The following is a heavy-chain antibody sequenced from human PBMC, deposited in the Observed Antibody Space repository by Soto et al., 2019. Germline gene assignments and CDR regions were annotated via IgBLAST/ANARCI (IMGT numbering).Heavy chain of an antibody. V-gene: IGHV1-18*01. Sequence: QVQLVQSGAEVKKPGASVKVSCKASGYTFTNYGISWVRQAPGQGLEWMGWISTYNGNTNYAQKLQGRVTMTTDTSASTAYMDLRSRRSDATAVYYCARHSASGYYTLGYWGQGTLVTVSS. D-gene: IGHD3-22*01. J-gene: IGHJ1*01. CDR1: GYTFTNYG. CDR3: ARHSASGYYTLGY. CDR2: ISTYNGNT.